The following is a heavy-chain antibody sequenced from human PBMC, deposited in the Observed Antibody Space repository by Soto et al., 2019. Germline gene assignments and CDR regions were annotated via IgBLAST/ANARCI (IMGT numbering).Heavy chain of an antibody. V-gene: IGHV1-18*01. CDR1: GYTFSTYG. Sequence: ASVKVSCKVFGYTFSTYGLSWVRQAPGQGLEWMGRVSPYNGNTYYAPGLQGRVTMTTDTSTNTAYMSLRSLRSDDTAIYYCVRGGILEANRPYYYYGLDVWDQGTPVTVSS. CDR2: VSPYNGNT. J-gene: IGHJ6*02. D-gene: IGHD1-1*01. CDR3: VRGGILEANRPYYYYGLDV.